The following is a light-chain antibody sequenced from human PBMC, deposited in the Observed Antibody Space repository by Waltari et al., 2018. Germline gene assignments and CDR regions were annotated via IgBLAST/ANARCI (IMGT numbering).Light chain of an antibody. CDR2: GAS. CDR1: QSVSST. CDR3: QQYNNWPPLT. V-gene: IGKV3-15*01. Sequence: EIVMTQSPAILSVSLGERDTLTCRASQSVSSTLAWYQQKPGQAPRLLINGASTRATGIPARFSGSGSGTEFTLTISSLQSEDFAVYCCQQYNNWPPLTFGGGTKVEIK. J-gene: IGKJ4*01.